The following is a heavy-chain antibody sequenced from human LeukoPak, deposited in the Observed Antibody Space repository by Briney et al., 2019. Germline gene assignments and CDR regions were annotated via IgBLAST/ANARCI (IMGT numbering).Heavy chain of an antibody. Sequence: GGSLRLSCAASGFTHSSYSMNWVRQAPGKGLDWLSYIGISSSTIYYADSLKGRFTISRDSAKNSPYLRMDSLRAEDTAVYYCAREPPYGDTRLDYWGQGTLVTVSS. CDR1: GFTHSSYS. CDR2: IGISSSTI. CDR3: AREPPYGDTRLDY. V-gene: IGHV3-48*01. J-gene: IGHJ4*02. D-gene: IGHD4-17*01.